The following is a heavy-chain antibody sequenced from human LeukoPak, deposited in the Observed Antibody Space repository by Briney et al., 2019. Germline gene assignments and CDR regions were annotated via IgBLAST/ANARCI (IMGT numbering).Heavy chain of an antibody. CDR2: IHIRGST. J-gene: IGHJ3*02. Sequence: SETLSLTCTVSGGSINSDSYSWTWIRQPAGKGLEWIGRIHIRGSTDYTPSLKSRVTISVDTSKNQFSLKLSSVTAADTAVYYCARADRSGYFGNVVAFDIWGQGTMVTVSS. CDR1: GGSINSDSYS. D-gene: IGHD3-22*01. CDR3: ARADRSGYFGNVVAFDI. V-gene: IGHV4-61*02.